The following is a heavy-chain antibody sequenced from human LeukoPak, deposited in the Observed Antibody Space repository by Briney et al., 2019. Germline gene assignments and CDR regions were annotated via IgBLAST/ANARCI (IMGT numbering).Heavy chain of an antibody. Sequence: ASVKVSCKASGYTFTSYDINWVRQAPGQGLEWMGWINPNSGGTNYAQKFQGRVTMTRDTSISTAYMELSRLRSDDTAVYYCARECSGGSCYSPGGYWGQGTLVTVSS. D-gene: IGHD2-15*01. J-gene: IGHJ4*02. V-gene: IGHV1-2*02. CDR3: ARECSGGSCYSPGGY. CDR2: INPNSGGT. CDR1: GYTFTSYD.